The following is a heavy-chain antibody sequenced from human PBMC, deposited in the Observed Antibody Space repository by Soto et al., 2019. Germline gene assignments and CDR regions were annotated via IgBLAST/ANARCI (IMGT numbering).Heavy chain of an antibody. V-gene: IGHV1-24*01. CDR1: GYTLTELS. CDR2: FDPEDGET. CDR3: ATVGGVVVGPGTIGAFDI. D-gene: IGHD2-15*01. Sequence: GASVKVSCKVSGYTLTELSMHWVRQAPGKGLEWMGGFDPEDGETIYAQKFQGRVTMTEDTSTDTAYMELSSLRSEDTAVYYCATVGGVVVGPGTIGAFDIWGQGTMVTVSS. J-gene: IGHJ3*02.